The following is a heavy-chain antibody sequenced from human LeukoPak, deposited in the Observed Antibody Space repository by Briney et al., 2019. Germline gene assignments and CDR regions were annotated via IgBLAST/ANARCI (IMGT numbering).Heavy chain of an antibody. V-gene: IGHV3-7*01. J-gene: IGHJ4*02. D-gene: IGHD6-13*01. CDR1: GFTFRSYW. Sequence: GGSLRLSCAASGFTFRSYWMSWVRQAPGKGLEWVANIKQDGSEKYYVDSVKGRFTISRDNAKNSLYLQMNSLRAEDTAVYYCARKKAGSYFDYWGQGTLVTVSS. CDR3: ARKKAGSYFDY. CDR2: IKQDGSEK.